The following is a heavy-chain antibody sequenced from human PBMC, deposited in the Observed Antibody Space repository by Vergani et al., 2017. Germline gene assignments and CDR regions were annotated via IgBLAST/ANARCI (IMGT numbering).Heavy chain of an antibody. V-gene: IGHV4-30-2*01. Sequence: QLQLQESDSRLVNPSQTLSLTCTLSGDAISRDTYSWNWVLQPPGKPLEWIGSVYYSGTTYYNPSLGGRVTMSIDKSKNHFSLTLTSVTAADSAFYFCARGQTGYSRDWSTYFFYMDVWGKGTTVTVSS. J-gene: IGHJ6*03. CDR2: VYYSGTT. CDR1: GDAISRDTYS. CDR3: ARGQTGYSRDWSTYFFYMDV. D-gene: IGHD3/OR15-3a*01.